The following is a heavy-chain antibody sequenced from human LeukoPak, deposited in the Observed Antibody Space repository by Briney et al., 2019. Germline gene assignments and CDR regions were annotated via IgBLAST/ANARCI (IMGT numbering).Heavy chain of an antibody. Sequence: PSETLSLTCTVSGGSISSSSYYWGWIRQPPGKGLEWIGSIYYSGSTYYNPSLKSRVTISVDTSKNQFSLKLSSVTAADTAVCYCARQGRVVVPAASGYGMDVWGQGTTVTVSS. V-gene: IGHV4-39*01. D-gene: IGHD2-2*01. CDR3: ARQGRVVVPAASGYGMDV. J-gene: IGHJ6*02. CDR1: GGSISSSSYY. CDR2: IYYSGST.